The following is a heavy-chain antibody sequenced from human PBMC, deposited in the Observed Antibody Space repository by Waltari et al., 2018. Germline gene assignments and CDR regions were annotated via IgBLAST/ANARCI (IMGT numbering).Heavy chain of an antibody. CDR2: ISGSGVTT. D-gene: IGHD3-16*02. CDR1: GFTFSSYA. Sequence: EVQLLESGGGLVQPGGSLRLSCAASGFTFSSYAMSWGRQAPGKGLEWVSAISGSGVTTYYADSVKGRFTISRDNSKNTLYLQMNSLRAEDTAVYYCAKDLADLSMSRRGWFDPWGQGTLVTVSS. CDR3: AKDLADLSMSRRGWFDP. J-gene: IGHJ5*02. V-gene: IGHV3-23*01.